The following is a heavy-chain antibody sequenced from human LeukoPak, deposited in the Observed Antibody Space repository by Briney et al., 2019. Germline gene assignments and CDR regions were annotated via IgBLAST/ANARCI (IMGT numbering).Heavy chain of an antibody. J-gene: IGHJ4*02. CDR2: IYHSGST. V-gene: IGHV4-59*01. CDR1: GGSISSYY. D-gene: IGHD1-26*01. Sequence: TSETLSLTCTVSGGSISSYYWTWIRQPPGKGLEWIGYIYHSGSTNYNPSLKSRVTISVDTSKNQFSLKLNSVTAADTAVYYCARDVGSFDYWGQGTLVTVSS. CDR3: ARDVGSFDY.